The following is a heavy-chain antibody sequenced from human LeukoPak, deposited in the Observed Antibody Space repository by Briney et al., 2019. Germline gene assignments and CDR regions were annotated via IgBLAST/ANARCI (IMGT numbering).Heavy chain of an antibody. CDR2: INHSGST. V-gene: IGHV4-34*01. J-gene: IGHJ4*02. CDR3: ARGWGSGYYRHFDY. Sequence: PSETPSLTCAVYGGSFSGYYWSWIRQPPGKGLEWIGEINHSGSTNYNPSLKSRVTISVDTSKNQFSLKLSSVTAADTAVYYCARGWGSGYYRHFDYWGQGTLVTVSS. CDR1: GGSFSGYY. D-gene: IGHD3-22*01.